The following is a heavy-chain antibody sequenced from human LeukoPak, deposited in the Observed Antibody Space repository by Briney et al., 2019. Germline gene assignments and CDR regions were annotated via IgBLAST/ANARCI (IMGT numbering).Heavy chain of an antibody. D-gene: IGHD3-10*01. J-gene: IGHJ4*02. V-gene: IGHV4-39*01. CDR1: GGSISSSSYY. CDR2: IYYSGST. CDR3: ALLVYGSGSDLDY. Sequence: SETLSLTCTVSGGSISSSSYYWGWIRQPPGKGLEWIGSIYYSGSTYYNPSLKSRVTISVDTSKNQFSLKLSSVTAADTAVYYCALLVYGSGSDLDYWGQGTLVTVSS.